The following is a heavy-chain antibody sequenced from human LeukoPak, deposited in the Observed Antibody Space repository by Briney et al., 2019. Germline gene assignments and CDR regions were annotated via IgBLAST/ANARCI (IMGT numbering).Heavy chain of an antibody. CDR1: GYTFTSYD. V-gene: IGHV1-8*01. CDR3: ARQPPYQLVDDY. CDR2: MNPNSGNT. D-gene: IGHD6-6*01. Sequence: ASVKVSCKASGYTFTSYDINWVRQATGQGLEWMGWMNPNSGNTGYAQKFQGRVTMTRNTSISTAYMELSSLRSEDTAVYYCARQPPYQLVDDYWGQGTLVTVSS. J-gene: IGHJ4*02.